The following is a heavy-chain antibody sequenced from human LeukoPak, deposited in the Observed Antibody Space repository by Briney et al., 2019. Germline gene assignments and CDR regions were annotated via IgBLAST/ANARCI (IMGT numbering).Heavy chain of an antibody. V-gene: IGHV3-23*01. Sequence: GGSLRLSCAASGFSFRSYAMTWVRQAPGKGLEWVSGISGSGGSTYYADSVKGRFTISRDNSKNTLYLQMNSLRAEDTAVYYCAKTMGAIDHDYWGQGTLVTVSS. J-gene: IGHJ4*02. CDR1: GFSFRSYA. D-gene: IGHD1-26*01. CDR2: ISGSGGST. CDR3: AKTMGAIDHDY.